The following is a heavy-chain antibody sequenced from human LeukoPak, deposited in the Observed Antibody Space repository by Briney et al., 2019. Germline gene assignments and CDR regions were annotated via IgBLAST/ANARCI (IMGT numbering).Heavy chain of an antibody. CDR1: GFTFSSYA. V-gene: IGHV3-23*01. Sequence: AGGSLRLLCAASGFTFSSYAMSWVRQAPGKGLEWVSAISGSGGSTYYADSVKGRFTISRDNSKNTLYLQMDSLRAEDTAVYYCAKAVSSKDYFDYWGQGTLVTVSS. J-gene: IGHJ4*02. D-gene: IGHD6-6*01. CDR2: ISGSGGST. CDR3: AKAVSSKDYFDY.